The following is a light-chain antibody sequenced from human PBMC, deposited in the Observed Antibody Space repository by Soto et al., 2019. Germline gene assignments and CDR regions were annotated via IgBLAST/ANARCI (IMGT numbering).Light chain of an antibody. J-gene: IGKJ4*01. Sequence: DIVMTQSPLSLPVTPGEPASISCRSSQSLLHSNGYNYLDWYLQKPGQSPQLLIYLGSNRASGVPDRFSGSGSGTDFTLKISRVEAEDVGVYYCMQVLQTRTFGGGTKVEIK. V-gene: IGKV2-28*01. CDR3: MQVLQTRT. CDR2: LGS. CDR1: QSLLHSNGYNY.